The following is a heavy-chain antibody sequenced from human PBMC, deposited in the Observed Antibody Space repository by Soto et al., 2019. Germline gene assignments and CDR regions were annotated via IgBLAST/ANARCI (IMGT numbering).Heavy chain of an antibody. CDR3: AHRYGGNYYRWYFDS. Sequence: QITLKESGPTLVKPTQTLTVTCTFSGFSRSTSGAGVGWIRQSPGKAPEWLALISWKDEKRYNPGLKSRLTITKDTSKNQVVLTMTDLDPVDTATYFCAHRYGGNYYRWYFDSWGQGTLVTVSS. V-gene: IGHV2-5*01. CDR2: ISWKDEK. D-gene: IGHD1-26*01. CDR1: GFSRSTSGAG. J-gene: IGHJ4*02.